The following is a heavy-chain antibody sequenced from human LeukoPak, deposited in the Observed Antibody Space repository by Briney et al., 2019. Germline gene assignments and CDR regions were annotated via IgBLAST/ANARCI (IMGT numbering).Heavy chain of an antibody. D-gene: IGHD2-15*01. CDR3: ARDTCSGGSCYYYYGMDV. V-gene: IGHV3-21*01. CDR2: ISSSSSYI. CDR1: EFTFSSYS. J-gene: IGHJ6*02. Sequence: GGSLRLSCAASEFTFSSYSMNWVRQAPGKGLEWVSSISSSSSYIYYADSVKGRFTISRDNAKNSLYLQMNSLRAEDTAVYYCARDTCSGGSCYYYYGMDVWGQGTTVTVSS.